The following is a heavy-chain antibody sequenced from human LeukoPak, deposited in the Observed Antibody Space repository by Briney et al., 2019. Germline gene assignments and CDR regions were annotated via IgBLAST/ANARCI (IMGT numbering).Heavy chain of an antibody. CDR1: GYTFTSYD. CDR2: FIPTFGAA. Sequence: SVKVSCKASGYTFTSYDINWVRQAPGQGLEWMGGFIPTFGAANYAQRFQGRVTITADESTSTAYMEMSGLRSEDTAVYFCARPDRTIDSGTYRRVDTFDIWGQGTMVTVSS. CDR3: ARPDRTIDSGTYRRVDTFDI. V-gene: IGHV1-69*13. D-gene: IGHD1-26*01. J-gene: IGHJ3*02.